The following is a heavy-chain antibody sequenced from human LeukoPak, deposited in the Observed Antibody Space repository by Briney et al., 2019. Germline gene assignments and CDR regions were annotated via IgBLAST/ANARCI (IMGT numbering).Heavy chain of an antibody. CDR1: GYTFTSYD. CDR3: ATSPSRKYSSGWHRIYYYYMDV. D-gene: IGHD6-19*01. J-gene: IGHJ6*03. CDR2: MNPNSGNT. V-gene: IGHV1-8*03. Sequence: ASVKVSCKASGYTFTSYDINWVRQATGQGLEWMGWMNPNSGNTGYAQKFQGRVTITRNTSISTAYMELSSLRSEDTAVYYCATSPSRKYSSGWHRIYYYYMDVWGKGTTVTVSS.